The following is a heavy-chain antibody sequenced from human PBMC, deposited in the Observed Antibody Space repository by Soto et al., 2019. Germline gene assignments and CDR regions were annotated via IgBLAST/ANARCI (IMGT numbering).Heavy chain of an antibody. CDR3: TVDFAGDY. V-gene: IGHV3-73*02. Sequence: EVQLVESGGGLVQPGGSLKLSCAASGFTLSGSAMHWVRQASGKGPEWVGRIRSKANSDATAYAASVKGRFSISRDDSKNTAFLQMNSLKTEDTAVYYCTVDFAGDYWGQGTLVTVSS. CDR2: IRSKANSDAT. CDR1: GFTLSGSA. J-gene: IGHJ4*02.